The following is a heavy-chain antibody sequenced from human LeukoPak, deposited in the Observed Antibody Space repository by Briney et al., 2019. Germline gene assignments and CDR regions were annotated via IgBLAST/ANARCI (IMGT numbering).Heavy chain of an antibody. Sequence: GGSLKLSCAASGFNIEGHNMHWVRQAPGKGLEWVSFIQHDGGRKWYVDSVKGRFTISRDNSKNTLALQMNDLRLKDTAVYYCAKDFGSGRYGFDIWGQGTIVTVSS. V-gene: IGHV3-30*02. D-gene: IGHD3-10*01. CDR1: GFNIEGHN. J-gene: IGHJ3*02. CDR3: AKDFGSGRYGFDI. CDR2: IQHDGGRK.